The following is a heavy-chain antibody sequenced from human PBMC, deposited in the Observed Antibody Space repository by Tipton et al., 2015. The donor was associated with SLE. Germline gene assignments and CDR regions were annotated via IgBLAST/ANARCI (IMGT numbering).Heavy chain of an antibody. Sequence: SLRLSCAASGFTFSNYDMLWVRQVPGNGLEWVALIRYDGTNKYYADSVKGRFTISRDNSKNTLYMQMNSLKTEDTGVYYCAKDRGESQGFQHWGQGTLGTVSS. CDR3: AKDRGESQGFQH. CDR2: IRYDGTNK. V-gene: IGHV3-30*02. CDR1: GFTFSNYD. J-gene: IGHJ1*01. D-gene: IGHD2-21*01.